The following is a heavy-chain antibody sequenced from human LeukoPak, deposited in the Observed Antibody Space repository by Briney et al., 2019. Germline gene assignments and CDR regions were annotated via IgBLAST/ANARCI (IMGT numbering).Heavy chain of an antibody. CDR1: GFTFSSYA. Sequence: GGSLRLSCAASGFTFSSYAMYWVRQAPGKGLEWVAIISYDGSNEYYAESVKGRFTISRDNSKNTLYLQMNSLKPEDTAVYYCAKAPRGDGYNYGDYWGQGTLVTVSS. D-gene: IGHD5-24*01. V-gene: IGHV3-30*04. J-gene: IGHJ4*02. CDR3: AKAPRGDGYNYGDY. CDR2: ISYDGSNE.